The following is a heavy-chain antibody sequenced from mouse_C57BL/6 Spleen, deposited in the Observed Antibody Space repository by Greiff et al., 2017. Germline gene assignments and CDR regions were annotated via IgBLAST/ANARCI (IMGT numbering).Heavy chain of an antibody. D-gene: IGHD1-1*01. CDR1: EYEFPSHD. CDR2: INSDGGST. Sequence: EVKLEESGGGLVQPGESLKLSCESNEYEFPSHDMSWVRKTPEKRLELVAAINSDGGSTYYPDTMERRFIISRDNTKKTLYLQMSSLRSEDTALYYCARHYYGSSHSYWYFDVWGTGTTVTVSS. CDR3: ARHYYGSSHSYWYFDV. J-gene: IGHJ1*03. V-gene: IGHV5-2*03.